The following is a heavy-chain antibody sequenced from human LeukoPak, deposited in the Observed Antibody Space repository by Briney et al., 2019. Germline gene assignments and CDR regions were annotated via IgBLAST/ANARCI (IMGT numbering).Heavy chain of an antibody. Sequence: GGSLRLSCAASGFTFSSYSMNWVRQAPGKGLEWVSSISSSSSYIYYADSVKGRFTISRDNAKNSLYLQMNSLRAEDTAVYYCARDASGSSYGYYRWFDPWGQGTLVTVSS. CDR1: GFTFSSYS. CDR3: ARDASGSSYGYYRWFDP. J-gene: IGHJ5*02. CDR2: ISSSSSYI. D-gene: IGHD3-3*01. V-gene: IGHV3-21*01.